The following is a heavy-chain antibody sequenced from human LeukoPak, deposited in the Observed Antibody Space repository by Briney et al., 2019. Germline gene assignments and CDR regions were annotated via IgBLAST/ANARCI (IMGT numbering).Heavy chain of an antibody. Sequence: TSETLSLTXTVSGGSMNNNYWSWIRQAAGKGLEWIGRIHASGSADYNPSLKSRVTISIDTSKNQLSLKLSSVMAADTAVYYCARKDGDIWGQGTMVTVAS. CDR3: ARKDGDI. CDR2: IHASGSA. J-gene: IGHJ3*02. D-gene: IGHD2-15*01. V-gene: IGHV4-4*07. CDR1: GGSMNNNY.